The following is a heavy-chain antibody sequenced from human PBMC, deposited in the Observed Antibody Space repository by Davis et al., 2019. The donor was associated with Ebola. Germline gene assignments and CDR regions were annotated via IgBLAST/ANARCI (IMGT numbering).Heavy chain of an antibody. CDR1: GGSISSYY. Sequence: SETLSLTCTVSGGSISSYYWSWIRQPPGKGLEWIGYIYYSGSTNYNPSLKSRVTILVDTSKNQFSLKLSSVTAADTAVYYCAATRYSGSRGAFDIWGQGTMVTVSS. V-gene: IGHV4-59*08. CDR2: IYYSGST. D-gene: IGHD1-26*01. J-gene: IGHJ3*02. CDR3: AATRYSGSRGAFDI.